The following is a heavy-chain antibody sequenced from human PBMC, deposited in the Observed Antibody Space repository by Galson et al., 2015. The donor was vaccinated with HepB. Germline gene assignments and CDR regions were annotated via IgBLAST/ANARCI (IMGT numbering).Heavy chain of an antibody. V-gene: IGHV1-8*01. CDR1: GYTFTSYD. CDR2: MNPNSDNT. D-gene: IGHD3-10*01. CDR3: ARCAAENYYGSGSYLDAFDI. Sequence: SVKVSCKASGYTFTSYDINWVRQATGQGLEWMGWMNPNSDNTGYAQKFQGRVTMTRNTSISTAYVELSSLRSEDTAVYYCARCAAENYYGSGSYLDAFDIWGQGTMVTVSS. J-gene: IGHJ3*02.